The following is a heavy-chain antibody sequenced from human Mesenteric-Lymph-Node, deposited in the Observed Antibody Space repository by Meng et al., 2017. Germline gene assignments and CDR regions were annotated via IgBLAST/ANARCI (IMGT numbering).Heavy chain of an antibody. CDR3: AKYTRVERDAFDI. Sequence: GSLRLSCNVSGGSISRNYWIWIRQPPGKGLEWIGHVYDSGSTNYNPSLKSRITISVDMSKNQFSLKMRSVTAADTAVYYCAKYTRVERDAFDIWGQGTMVTVSS. D-gene: IGHD5-24*01. J-gene: IGHJ3*02. CDR1: GGSISRNY. CDR2: VYDSGST. V-gene: IGHV4-59*03.